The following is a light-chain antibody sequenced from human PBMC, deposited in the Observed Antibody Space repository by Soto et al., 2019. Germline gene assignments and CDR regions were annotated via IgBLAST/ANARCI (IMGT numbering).Light chain of an antibody. Sequence: DIQMTQSPSSLSASVGDRVTITCRASQSISSYLHWYQQKPGKAPKLLIYAASNLQTGVPSRFSASGSGTDFTLTLNSLQPEDFATYYCQQGYRTPYTFGQGTKLETK. V-gene: IGKV1-39*01. J-gene: IGKJ2*01. CDR3: QQGYRTPYT. CDR1: QSISSY. CDR2: AAS.